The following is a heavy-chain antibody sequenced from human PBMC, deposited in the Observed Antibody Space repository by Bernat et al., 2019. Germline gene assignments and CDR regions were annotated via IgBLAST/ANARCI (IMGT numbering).Heavy chain of an antibody. Sequence: QVQLQQSGPGLVKPSQTLSLTCAISGDTVSSNSAAWNWIRQSPSRGLEWLGRTYYRSKWYYDYAVSGKSQTPTNPDKSKSPFSLQLSLVTPEDRVFYYCTRGFRGGVGGFDYWGQGTLVTVSS. V-gene: IGHV6-1*01. J-gene: IGHJ4*02. CDR3: TRGFRGGVGGFDY. D-gene: IGHD1-26*01. CDR2: TYYRSKWYY. CDR1: GDTVSSNSAA.